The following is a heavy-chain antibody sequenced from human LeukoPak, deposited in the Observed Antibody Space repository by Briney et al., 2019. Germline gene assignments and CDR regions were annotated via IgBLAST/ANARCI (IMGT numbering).Heavy chain of an antibody. Sequence: PGGSLRLSCAASGFSFSSYALSWVRQAPGKGLEWVPGVSASGASTYSEDSVKGRFIISRDNSKNTVFLQMNSLRAEDTAVYYCARQHTGWYVDYWGQGILVTVSS. CDR3: ARQHTGWYVDY. D-gene: IGHD6-19*01. J-gene: IGHJ4*02. CDR1: GFSFSSYA. V-gene: IGHV3-23*01. CDR2: VSASGAST.